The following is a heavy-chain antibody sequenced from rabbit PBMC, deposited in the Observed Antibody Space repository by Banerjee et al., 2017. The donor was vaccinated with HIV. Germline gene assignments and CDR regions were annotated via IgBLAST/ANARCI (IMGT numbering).Heavy chain of an antibody. V-gene: IGHV1S45*01. CDR3: ARDLDGVIGWNLGW. CDR2: INAVTGKA. CDR1: GFSFSSNW. J-gene: IGHJ4*01. Sequence: LEESGGGLVKPGGTLTLTCTVSGFSFSSNWLCWVRQAPGKGLEWIACINAVTGKAVYAGWGIGSFTYTKTTSATVPLQKHSLTAADTATYFCARDLDGVIGWNLGWWGPGTLVPV. D-gene: IGHD2-1*01.